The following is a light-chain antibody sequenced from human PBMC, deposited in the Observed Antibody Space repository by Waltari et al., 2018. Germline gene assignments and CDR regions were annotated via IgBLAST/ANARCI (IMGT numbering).Light chain of an antibody. J-gene: IGKJ2*01. Sequence: EVLMTQSPATLSVSPGERATLSCRASQSISNNLAWYQQKPGQAPRLLIYGASTRATGVPARFSGSGSRTEFTLTISSLQSEDFAVYYCQQYNNWRTFGQGTKLESK. CDR1: QSISNN. CDR3: QQYNNWRT. CDR2: GAS. V-gene: IGKV3-15*01.